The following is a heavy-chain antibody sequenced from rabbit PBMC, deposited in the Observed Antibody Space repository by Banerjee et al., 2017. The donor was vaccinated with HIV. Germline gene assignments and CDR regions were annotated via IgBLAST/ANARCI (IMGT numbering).Heavy chain of an antibody. J-gene: IGHJ4*01. D-gene: IGHD6-1*01. CDR2: IYAGSSGST. V-gene: IGHV1S40*01. CDR1: GFSFSSSYW. Sequence: QSLEESGGDLVKPGASLTLTCTASGFSFSSSYWICWVRQAPGKGLEWIACIYAGSSGSTYYASWVNGRFTISKASSTTVTLQMTSLTAADTATYFCARDLGVGVGVYGYRPFNLWGPGTLVTVS. CDR3: ARDLGVGVGVYGYRPFNL.